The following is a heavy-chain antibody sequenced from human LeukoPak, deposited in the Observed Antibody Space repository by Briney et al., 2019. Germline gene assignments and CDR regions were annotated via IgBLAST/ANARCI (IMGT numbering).Heavy chain of an antibody. Sequence: PSQTLSLTCAVSGGSISSGGYSWSWIRQPPGKGLEWIGYIYHSGSTYYNPSLKSRVTISVDRSKNQFSLKLSSVTAADTAVYYCARGRRQNMTTVTTDYHYGMDVWGQGTTVTVSS. CDR2: IYHSGST. J-gene: IGHJ6*02. CDR3: ARGRRQNMTTVTTDYHYGMDV. CDR1: GGSISSGGYS. D-gene: IGHD4-17*01. V-gene: IGHV4-30-2*01.